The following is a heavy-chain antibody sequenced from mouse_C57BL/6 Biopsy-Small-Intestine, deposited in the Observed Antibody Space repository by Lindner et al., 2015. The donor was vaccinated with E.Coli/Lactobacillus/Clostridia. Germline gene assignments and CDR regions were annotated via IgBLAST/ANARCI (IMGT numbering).Heavy chain of an antibody. D-gene: IGHD2-1*01. CDR2: FDPEQSET. Sequence: SVKVSCKLSGHTLTELSIHWVRQAPGKGLEWLGAFDPEQSETLYAQNFEGRVTITEDTSTETAYMELSSLRSDDTGVYYCATDIGIFGTTEYWGQGTLVTVSS. J-gene: IGHJ4*01. CDR1: GHTLTELS. CDR3: ATDIGIFGTTEY. V-gene: IGHV1-83*01.